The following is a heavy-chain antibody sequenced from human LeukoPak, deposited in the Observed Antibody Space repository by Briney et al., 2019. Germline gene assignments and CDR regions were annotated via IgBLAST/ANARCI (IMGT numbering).Heavy chain of an antibody. Sequence: PGGSLRLSCKASGFGFSSYEMNWVRQAPGRGLEWIAYIGSSGLTSGSKMFYADSVKGRFTISRDNAKNSLYLQINSLRAEDTAVYYCARDLGIYSYGQGNLDYWGQGTLVTVSS. CDR3: ARDLGIYSYGQGNLDY. V-gene: IGHV3-48*03. CDR1: GFGFSSYE. D-gene: IGHD5-18*01. CDR2: IGSSGLTSGSKM. J-gene: IGHJ4*02.